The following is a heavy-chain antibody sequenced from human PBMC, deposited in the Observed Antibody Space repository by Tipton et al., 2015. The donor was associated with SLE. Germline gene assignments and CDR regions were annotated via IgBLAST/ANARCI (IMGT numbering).Heavy chain of an antibody. CDR1: GGSITSGGYY. V-gene: IGHV4-30-4*08. J-gene: IGHJ3*02. D-gene: IGHD3-22*01. CDR3: ARDALLHYDSSGSGAFDI. Sequence: TLSLTCTVSGGSITSGGYYWTWIRQHPRKGLEWIGYIYHSGYTDYTDYNPSLKSRVTISVDTSKNQFSLKLSSVTAADTAVYYCARDALLHYDSSGSGAFDIWGQGTMVTVSS. CDR2: IYHSGYT.